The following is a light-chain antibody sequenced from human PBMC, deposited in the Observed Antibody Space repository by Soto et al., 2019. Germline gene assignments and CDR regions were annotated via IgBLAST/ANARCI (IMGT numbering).Light chain of an antibody. CDR2: GAS. CDR3: QQYNYWVS. CDR1: QTINSN. V-gene: IGKV3-15*01. Sequence: EIVMTQSPATLSVSPGERATLSCRASQTINSNLAWYQQKPGQAPRLLIYGASTRATGIPARFSGSGSGTEFTLTISSLQSEDFAVYCCQQYNYWVSFGQGTKVEIK. J-gene: IGKJ1*01.